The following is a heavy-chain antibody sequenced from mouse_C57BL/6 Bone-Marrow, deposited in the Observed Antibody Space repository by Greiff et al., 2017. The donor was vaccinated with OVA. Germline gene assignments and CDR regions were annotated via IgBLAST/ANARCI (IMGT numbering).Heavy chain of an antibody. CDR3: ARHGPIYYDYDGYYYAMDY. CDR1: GFTFSDYY. J-gene: IGHJ4*01. CDR2: ISNGGGST. V-gene: IGHV5-12*01. Sequence: EVQGVESGGGLVQPGGSLKLSCAASGFTFSDYYMYWVRQTPEKRLEWVAYISNGGGSTYYPDTVKGRFTISRDNAKNTLYLQMSRLKSEDTAMYYCARHGPIYYDYDGYYYAMDYWGQGTSVTVSS. D-gene: IGHD2-4*01.